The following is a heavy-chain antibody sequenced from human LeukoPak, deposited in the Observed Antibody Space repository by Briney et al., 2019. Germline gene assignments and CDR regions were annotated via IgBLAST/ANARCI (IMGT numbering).Heavy chain of an antibody. CDR2: IRSKAYGGTT. J-gene: IGHJ4*02. CDR1: GFTFGDYA. D-gene: IGHD6-19*01. CDR3: TRGRVAVAGRPFDY. Sequence: GGSLSLSCTASGFTFGDYAMSWVRQAPGKGLEWVGFIRSKAYGGTTEYAASVKGRFTISRDDSKSIAYLQMNSLKTEDTAVYYCTRGRVAVAGRPFDYWGQGTLVTVSS. V-gene: IGHV3-49*04.